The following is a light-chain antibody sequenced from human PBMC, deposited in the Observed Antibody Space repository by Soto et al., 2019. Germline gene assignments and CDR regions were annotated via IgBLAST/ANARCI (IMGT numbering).Light chain of an antibody. CDR2: DVS. Sequence: QSVLTQPRSVSGSPGQSVTISCTGTSSDVGTYDFVSWYQQHPGKAPRLMIFDVSERPSGVPDRFSGSKSGNTASLTISGLQAEDEADYYCAAWDDSLSVWVFGGGTKLTVL. J-gene: IGLJ3*02. V-gene: IGLV2-11*01. CDR3: AAWDDSLSVWV. CDR1: SSDVGTYDF.